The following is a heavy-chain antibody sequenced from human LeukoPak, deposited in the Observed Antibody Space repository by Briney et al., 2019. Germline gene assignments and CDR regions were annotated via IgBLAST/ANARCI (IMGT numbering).Heavy chain of an antibody. Sequence: ASVKVSCKASGYTFSGYYIHWVRQAPGQGLEWMGWINPNTGGTKYAQRFQDRVTMTRDASISTAYMEVSRLRYDDTAVYYCAKDRLGAILYFDSWGQGTLVTVSS. D-gene: IGHD1-26*01. CDR3: AKDRLGAILYFDS. CDR2: INPNTGGT. CDR1: GYTFSGYY. J-gene: IGHJ4*02. V-gene: IGHV1-2*02.